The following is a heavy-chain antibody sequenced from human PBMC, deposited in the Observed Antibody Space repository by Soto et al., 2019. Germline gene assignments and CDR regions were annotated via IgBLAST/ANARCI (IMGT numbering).Heavy chain of an antibody. J-gene: IGHJ4*02. Sequence: ASVKVSCKASGYTFTSYAMHWVRQAPGQRLEWMGWINAGNGNTKYSQKFQGRVTITADKSTTTAYMELSSLRSEDTAVYYCARDGLGTTRRYFDSWGQGTLVTVSS. V-gene: IGHV1-3*01. CDR1: GYTFTSYA. D-gene: IGHD1-1*01. CDR3: ARDGLGTTRRYFDS. CDR2: INAGNGNT.